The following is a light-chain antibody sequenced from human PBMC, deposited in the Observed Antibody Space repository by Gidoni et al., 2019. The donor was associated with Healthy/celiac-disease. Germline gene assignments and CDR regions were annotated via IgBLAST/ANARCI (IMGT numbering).Light chain of an antibody. CDR3: QQSYSTPRT. CDR2: AAS. J-gene: IGKJ1*01. V-gene: IGKV1-39*01. Sequence: DIQMTQSPSSILTITCRASQSISSYLNWYQQKPGKAPKLLIYAASSLQSGVPSRFSGSGSGTDFTLTISSLQPEDFATYYCQQSYSTPRTFGQGTKVEIK. CDR1: QSISSY.